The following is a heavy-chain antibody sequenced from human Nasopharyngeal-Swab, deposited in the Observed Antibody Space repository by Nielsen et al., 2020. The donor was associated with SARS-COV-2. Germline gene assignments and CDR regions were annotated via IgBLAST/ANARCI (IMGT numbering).Heavy chain of an antibody. V-gene: IGHV3-9*01. J-gene: IGHJ6*02. CDR3: AKDPGDYYGMDA. CDR1: GFTFDDYA. Sequence: GGSLRLSCAASGFTFDDYAMHWVRQAPGKGLEWVSGISWNSGSIGYADSVKGRFTISRDNAKNSLYLQMNSLRAEDTALYYCAKDPGDYYGMDAWGQGTTVTVSS. CDR2: ISWNSGSI.